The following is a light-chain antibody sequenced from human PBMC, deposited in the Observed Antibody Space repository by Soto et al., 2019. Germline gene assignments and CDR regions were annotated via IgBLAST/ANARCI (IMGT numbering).Light chain of an antibody. CDR1: TSNIGSNY. CDR3: ATWDDSLNGFYV. J-gene: IGLJ1*01. Sequence: QAVLTKPPSASGTPGQGFTISCSGVTSNIGSNYVYWYQQLPGTAPKLLIYRNNQRPSGVPDRFSGSKSGTSASLAISGLRSDDEADYFCATWDDSLNGFYVFGTGTKVTVL. V-gene: IGLV1-47*01. CDR2: RNN.